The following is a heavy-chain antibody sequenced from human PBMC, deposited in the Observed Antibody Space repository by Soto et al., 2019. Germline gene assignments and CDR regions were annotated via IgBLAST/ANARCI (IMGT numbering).Heavy chain of an antibody. D-gene: IGHD3-22*01. V-gene: IGHV1-69*01. CDR3: AGGAGVVVITSFYYYYGMDV. J-gene: IGHJ6*02. Sequence: QVQLVQSGAEVKKPGSSVKVSCKASGGTFSSYAISWVRQAPGQGLEWMGGIIPIFGTANYAQKFQGRVTITADESTGTAYMELSSLRSEDTAVYYCAGGAGVVVITSFYYYYGMDVWGQGTTVTVSS. CDR2: IIPIFGTA. CDR1: GGTFSSYA.